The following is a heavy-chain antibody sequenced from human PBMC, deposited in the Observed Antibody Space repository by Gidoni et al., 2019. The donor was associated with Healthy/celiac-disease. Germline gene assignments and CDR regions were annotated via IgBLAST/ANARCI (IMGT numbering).Heavy chain of an antibody. V-gene: IGHV3-48*02. CDR2: ISSSSSTI. CDR1: GFTFRSYS. D-gene: IGHD3-9*01. J-gene: IGHJ4*02. CDR3: ARDYDILTGYPHWFDY. Sequence: EVQLVESGGGLVQPGGSLRLSCAASGFTFRSYSMNWVRQAPGKGLEWVSYISSSSSTIYYADSVKGRFTISRDNAKNSLYLQMNSLRDEDTAVYYCARDYDILTGYPHWFDYWGQGTLVTVSS.